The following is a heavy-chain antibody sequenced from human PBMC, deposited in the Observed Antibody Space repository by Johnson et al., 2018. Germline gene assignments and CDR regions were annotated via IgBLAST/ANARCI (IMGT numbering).Heavy chain of an antibody. D-gene: IGHD2-21*01. CDR1: GFTVSNNY. Sequence: VQLVESGGGLVQXGGSLRLXCKASGFTVSNNYMNWVRQAPGKGLEWVALIYSGGSTSYIDSVKGRFTIPRDHSENTLYLQMNTLRLDDTAVYFCARDSGGGGIWGQGTLVTVFS. CDR3: ARDSGGGGI. V-gene: IGHV3-66*02. CDR2: IYSGGST. J-gene: IGHJ4*02.